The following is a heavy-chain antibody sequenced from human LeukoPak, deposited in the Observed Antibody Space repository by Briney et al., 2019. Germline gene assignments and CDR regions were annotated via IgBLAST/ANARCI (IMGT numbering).Heavy chain of an antibody. CDR2: ISAYNGNT. Sequence: ASVKVSCKASGYTFTSYGISWVRQAPGQGLEWMGWISAYNGNTNYAQKLQGRVTMTTDTSTSTAYMELRSLRSDDTAVYHCARDPGYCSSTSCYTDDYWGQGTLVTVSS. CDR1: GYTFTSYG. J-gene: IGHJ4*02. D-gene: IGHD2-2*02. V-gene: IGHV1-18*01. CDR3: ARDPGYCSSTSCYTDDY.